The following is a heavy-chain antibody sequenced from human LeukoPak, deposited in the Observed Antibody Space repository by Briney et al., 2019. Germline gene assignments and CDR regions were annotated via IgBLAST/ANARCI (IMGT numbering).Heavy chain of an antibody. Sequence: SETLSLTCSVSGGSISGYFWTWIRQTPGRGLEWIGYIYYMGSTNYNPSLKSRVTMSIDTSKNQFSLRLSSVTAADTAFYYCARVRYNWNRDFDYWGQGTLVTVSS. D-gene: IGHD1-20*01. J-gene: IGHJ4*02. CDR2: IYYMGST. CDR1: GGSISGYF. CDR3: ARVRYNWNRDFDY. V-gene: IGHV4-59*08.